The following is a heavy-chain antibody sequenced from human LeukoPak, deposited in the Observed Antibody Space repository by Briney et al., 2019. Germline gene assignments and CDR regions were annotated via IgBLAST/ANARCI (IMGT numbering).Heavy chain of an antibody. D-gene: IGHD6-13*01. V-gene: IGHV3-20*04. CDR3: TKDVSSNWYSFDY. CDR1: GLSLGDYG. CDR2: INWDGGNS. J-gene: IGHJ4*02. Sequence: GGSLRLSCGVSGLSLGDYGMSWVRQAPGKGLQWVSGINWDGGNSGYADSVKGRFTISRDHAKNSLYLQMNNLRDEDTAIYYCTKDVSSNWYSFDYWGPGIMVTVSS.